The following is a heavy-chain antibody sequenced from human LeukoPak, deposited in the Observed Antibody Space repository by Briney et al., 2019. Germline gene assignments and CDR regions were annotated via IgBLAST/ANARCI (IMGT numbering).Heavy chain of an antibody. D-gene: IGHD6-19*01. Sequence: HPGGSLRLSCAASGFTFSSYWMTWVRQAPGKGLEWVASIKQDGSEKYYVDSVKGRFTISRDNAKNSLYLQMNSLRAEDTAVYYCAKDSSGWHPFDFDYWGQGTLVTVSS. CDR2: IKQDGSEK. V-gene: IGHV3-7*03. J-gene: IGHJ4*02. CDR3: AKDSSGWHPFDFDY. CDR1: GFTFSSYW.